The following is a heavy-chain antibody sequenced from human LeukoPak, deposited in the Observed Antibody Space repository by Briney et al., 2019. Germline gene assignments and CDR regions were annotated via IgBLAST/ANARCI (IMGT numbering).Heavy chain of an antibody. CDR1: GFTFSSYG. D-gene: IGHD5-18*01. Sequence: GGTLRLSCAASGFTFSSYGMSWVRQAPGKGLEWVAFIRYDGSNKYYADSVKGRFTISRDNSKNTLYLQMNSLRAEDTAVYYCGKSFTARTYEIDYWGQGTLVTVSS. CDR3: GKSFTARTYEIDY. V-gene: IGHV3-30*02. CDR2: IRYDGSNK. J-gene: IGHJ4*02.